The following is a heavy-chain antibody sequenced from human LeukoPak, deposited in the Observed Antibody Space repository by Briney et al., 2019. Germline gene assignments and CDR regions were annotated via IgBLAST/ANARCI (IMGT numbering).Heavy chain of an antibody. CDR1: GGSISSYY. CDR3: ARHGYDYVWGSYRDNWFGP. D-gene: IGHD3-16*02. CDR2: IYTSGST. V-gene: IGHV4-4*07. J-gene: IGHJ5*02. Sequence: SETLSLTCTVSGGSISSYYWSWIRQPAGKGLEWIGRIYTSGSTNYNPSLKSRVTISVDTSKNQFSLKLSSVTAADTAVYYCARHGYDYVWGSYRDNWFGPWGQGTLVTVSS.